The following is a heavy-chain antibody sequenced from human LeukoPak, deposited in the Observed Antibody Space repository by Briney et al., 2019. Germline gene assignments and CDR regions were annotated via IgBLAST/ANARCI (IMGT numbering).Heavy chain of an antibody. V-gene: IGHV1-2*02. Sequence: GASVKVSCKASGYTFTSYGISWVRQAPGQGLEWMGWINPNSGGTNYAQKFQGRVTMTRDTSISTAYMELSRLRSDDTAVYYCARAGYYGSGSYYNRDPLDYWGQGTLVTVSS. J-gene: IGHJ4*02. CDR3: ARAGYYGSGSYYNRDPLDY. CDR1: GYTFTSYG. CDR2: INPNSGGT. D-gene: IGHD3-10*01.